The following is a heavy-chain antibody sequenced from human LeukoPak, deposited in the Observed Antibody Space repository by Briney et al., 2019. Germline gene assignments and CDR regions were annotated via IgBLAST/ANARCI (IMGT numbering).Heavy chain of an antibody. D-gene: IGHD5-18*01. CDR2: IYYSGST. CDR1: GGSISSYY. Sequence: PSETLSLTCTGSGGSISSYYWSWIRQPPGKGLEWIGYIYYSGSTNYNPSLKSRVTISVDTSKNQFSLKLSSVTAADTAVYYCARSDTAMVPFDYWGQGTLVTVSS. J-gene: IGHJ4*02. CDR3: ARSDTAMVPFDY. V-gene: IGHV4-59*01.